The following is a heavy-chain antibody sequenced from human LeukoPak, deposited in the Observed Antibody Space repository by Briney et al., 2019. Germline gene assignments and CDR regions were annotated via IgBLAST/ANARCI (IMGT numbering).Heavy chain of an antibody. J-gene: IGHJ6*02. CDR2: ISSSGSTI. D-gene: IGHD2-21*01. V-gene: IGHV3-11*01. Sequence: GGSLRLSCAASGFTFSDYYMSWIRQAPGKGLEWVSYISSSGSTIYYADSVKGRFTISRDNAKNSPYLQMNSLRAEDTAVYYCVGGKMWWNSYYYYGMDVWGQGTTVTVS. CDR3: VGGKMWWNSYYYYGMDV. CDR1: GFTFSDYY.